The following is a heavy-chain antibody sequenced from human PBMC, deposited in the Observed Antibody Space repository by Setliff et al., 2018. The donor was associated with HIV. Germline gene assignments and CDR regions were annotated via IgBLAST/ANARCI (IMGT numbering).Heavy chain of an antibody. Sequence: SETLSLTCTVSGGSISSSSYYWGCIRQPPGKGLEWIGSIYYTGSANYNPSLESRVTMSVDTSKNQFSLKLSSVTAADTAVYYCASGYQYDSSGYYYVTPIDYWGQGTLVTVSS. CDR3: ASGYQYDSSGYYYVTPIDY. CDR2: IYYTGSA. D-gene: IGHD3-22*01. V-gene: IGHV4-39*01. CDR1: GGSISSSSYY. J-gene: IGHJ4*02.